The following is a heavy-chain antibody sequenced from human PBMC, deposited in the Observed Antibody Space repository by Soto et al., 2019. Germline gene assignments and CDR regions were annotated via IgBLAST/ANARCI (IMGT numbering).Heavy chain of an antibody. J-gene: IGHJ3*01. V-gene: IGHV4-4*07. CDR1: GGSISRYY. CDR3: ARDVGYTGYEQGNPFDL. Sequence: QVQLQESGPGLVKPSETLSLTCSVSGGSISRYYWSWIRQTAGKRLEWIGRMYHTGTTDYNPSLKRGLSMSVDTSKNQFSLRLSSVTAADTALYYCARDVGYTGYEQGNPFDLWGQGTMVTVSS. D-gene: IGHD5-12*01. CDR2: MYHTGTT.